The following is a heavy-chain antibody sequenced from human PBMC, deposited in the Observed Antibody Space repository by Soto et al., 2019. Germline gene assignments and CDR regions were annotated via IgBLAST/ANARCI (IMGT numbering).Heavy chain of an antibody. D-gene: IGHD5-18*01. V-gene: IGHV3-33*01. J-gene: IGHJ4*02. CDR1: GFTFSSYG. Sequence: QVQLVESGGGVVQPGRSLRLSCAASGFTFSSYGMHWVRQAPGKGLEWVAVIWYDGSNKYYADSVKGRFTISRDNSKNTLYLQMNSLRAEDTAEYYCARDEIGTAMGGGGDYWGQGTLVTVSS. CDR2: IWYDGSNK. CDR3: ARDEIGTAMGGGGDY.